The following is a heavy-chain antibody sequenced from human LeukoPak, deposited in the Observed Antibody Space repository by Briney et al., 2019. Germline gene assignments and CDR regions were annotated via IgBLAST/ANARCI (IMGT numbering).Heavy chain of an antibody. J-gene: IGHJ5*02. V-gene: IGHV5-10-1*01. CDR3: ARGGYSGTYRFDT. Sequence: GEAPRTFCCGSGYSFTSYWNSRGRQMPGEGVEGMGRIDSNDSCTNYSPSFQGHVTISVDKSISPAYLQWSSLKASDTVMYYCARGGYSGTYRFDTSGQRTPCSVSS. D-gene: IGHD1-26*01. CDR2: IDSNDSCT. CDR1: GYSFTSYW.